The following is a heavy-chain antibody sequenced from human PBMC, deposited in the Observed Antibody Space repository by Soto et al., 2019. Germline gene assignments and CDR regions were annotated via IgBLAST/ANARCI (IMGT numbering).Heavy chain of an antibody. D-gene: IGHD2-15*01. CDR3: ARGGNLDY. J-gene: IGHJ4*02. V-gene: IGHV4-34*01. Sequence: SETLSLTCGVYGGSFRNYYWIWVRQPPGKGLEWIGEVNHSGEATYNPSLQSRITISLDTSNNQFSLKMTSVTAADTAMYYCARGGNLDYWGQGTLVTVSS. CDR2: VNHSGEA. CDR1: GGSFRNYY.